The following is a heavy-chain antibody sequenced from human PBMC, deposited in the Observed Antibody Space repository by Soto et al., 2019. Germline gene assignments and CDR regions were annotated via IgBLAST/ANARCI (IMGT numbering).Heavy chain of an antibody. J-gene: IGHJ3*02. CDR2: IFYAGTT. V-gene: IGHV4-59*01. D-gene: IGHD3-16*01. Sequence: LSLTCTVSGGSITGFYWGWVRQPPGKGLECTAYIFYAGTTLYTPSLKSRVSISVDTSKNQFSRKLSSVTAADTAIYYGARWGHPAVKAFEIWGQGTTVTASS. CDR3: ARWGHPAVKAFEI. CDR1: GGSITGFY.